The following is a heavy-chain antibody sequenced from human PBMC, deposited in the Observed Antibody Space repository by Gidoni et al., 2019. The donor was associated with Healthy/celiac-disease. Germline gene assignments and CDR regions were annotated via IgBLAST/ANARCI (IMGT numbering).Heavy chain of an antibody. CDR3: AKDPAAGTELSH. Sequence: EVQLLESGGGLVQPEGSLRLSCAASGFTFSSYAMSWVRQAPGKGLEWVSAISGSGGSTYYADSVKGRFTISRDNSKNTLYLQMNSLRAEDTAVYYCAKDPAAGTELSHWGQGTLVTVSS. CDR2: ISGSGGST. CDR1: GFTFSSYA. J-gene: IGHJ4*02. D-gene: IGHD6-13*01. V-gene: IGHV3-23*01.